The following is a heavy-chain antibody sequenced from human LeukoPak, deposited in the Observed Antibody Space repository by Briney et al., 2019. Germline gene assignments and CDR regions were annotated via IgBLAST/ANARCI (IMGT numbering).Heavy chain of an antibody. J-gene: IGHJ4*02. V-gene: IGHV3-64D*06. CDR2: SSSGGTT. Sequence: QSGGSLRLSCSASGFTFSSYAMHWVRQAPGPGLEYVSASSSGGTTYYADSVTGRFPISRDNSKNTLYLQMSSVRVEDTAVYYCVGQDSWGEGALVTVSS. CDR3: VGQDS. CDR1: GFTFSSYA.